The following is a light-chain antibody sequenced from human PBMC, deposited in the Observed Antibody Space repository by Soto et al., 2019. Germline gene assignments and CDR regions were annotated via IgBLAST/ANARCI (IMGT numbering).Light chain of an antibody. Sequence: QSALNQPPSASGSPGQSVTISCTGTTSDVCAYNYVSWYQQHPGRAPKLLIYEVTKRPSGVPDRFSGSKSGNTASLTVSGLQAEDEADYYCNSYAGSNNLVFGGGTKVTVL. CDR1: TSDVCAYNY. J-gene: IGLJ2*01. CDR2: EVT. CDR3: NSYAGSNNLV. V-gene: IGLV2-8*01.